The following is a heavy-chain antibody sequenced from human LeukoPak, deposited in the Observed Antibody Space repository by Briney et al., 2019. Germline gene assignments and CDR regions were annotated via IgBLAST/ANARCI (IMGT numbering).Heavy chain of an antibody. J-gene: IGHJ3*02. D-gene: IGHD3-10*01. CDR2: IYHSGST. CDR3: ARGSPSKKFQTYYYGSGPLRDI. Sequence: SETLSLTCTVSGGSISSSSYYWSWIRQPPGKGLEWIGYIYHSGSTNYNPSLKSRVTISVDTSKNQFSLKLSSVTAADTAVYYCARGSPSKKFQTYYYGSGPLRDIWGQGTMVTVSS. CDR1: GGSISSSSYY. V-gene: IGHV4-61*05.